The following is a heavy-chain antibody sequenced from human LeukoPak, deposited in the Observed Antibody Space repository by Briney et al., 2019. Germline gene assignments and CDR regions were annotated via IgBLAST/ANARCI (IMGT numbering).Heavy chain of an antibody. CDR2: IYPGDSDT. V-gene: IGHV5-51*01. CDR1: GYSFTNYW. J-gene: IGHJ5*02. CDR3: ARSGDSGYRWFDP. D-gene: IGHD5-12*01. Sequence: GESLKISCTGSGYSFTNYWIGWVRQMPGKGLEWMGIIYPGDSDTRYSPSFQGQVTISADKSISTAYLQWSSLKASDTAMYYCARSGDSGYRWFDPWGQGTLVTVSS.